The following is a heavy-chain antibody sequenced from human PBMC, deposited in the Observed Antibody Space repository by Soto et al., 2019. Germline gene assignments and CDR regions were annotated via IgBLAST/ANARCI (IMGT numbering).Heavy chain of an antibody. CDR3: ARPPDYNWNDY. CDR2: VSGSGGST. J-gene: IGHJ4*02. D-gene: IGHD1-20*01. Sequence: EVQLLESGGGLVQPGGSLRLSCAASGFTFSSYAMSWVRQAPGTGLEWISAVSGSGGSTYYADSVKGRFTISRDNSQDTLYLQMNNLRAEDTAVYYCARPPDYNWNDYWGQGTLITASS. V-gene: IGHV3-23*01. CDR1: GFTFSSYA.